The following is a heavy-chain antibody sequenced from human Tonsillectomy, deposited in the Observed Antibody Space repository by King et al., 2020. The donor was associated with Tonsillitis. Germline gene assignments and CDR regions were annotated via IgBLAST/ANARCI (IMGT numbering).Heavy chain of an antibody. CDR3: AKEDRSGWYADWYFDL. CDR2: ISGSGGIT. J-gene: IGHJ2*01. CDR1: GFTFSSYG. V-gene: IGHV3-23*04. D-gene: IGHD6-19*01. Sequence: VQLVESGGGLEQPGGSLRLSCAASGFTFSSYGMSWVRQAPGKGLEWVSSISGSGGITYYADSVKGRFTISRDNSKNTLYVQMNSLRAEDTAVYYCAKEDRSGWYADWYFDLWGRGTLVIVSS.